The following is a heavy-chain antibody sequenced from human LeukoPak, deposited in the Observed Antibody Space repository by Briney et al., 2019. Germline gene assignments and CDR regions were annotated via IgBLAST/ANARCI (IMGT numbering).Heavy chain of an antibody. D-gene: IGHD3-10*01. CDR3: AREEVVRGVIRCWFDP. V-gene: IGHV1-69*04. J-gene: IGHJ5*02. Sequence: ASVTVSCKASGGTFSSYAISWVRQAPGQGLEWMGRIIPILGIANYAQKFQGRVTITADKSTSTAYMELSSLRSEDTAVYYCAREEVVRGVIRCWFDPWGQGTLVTVSS. CDR1: GGTFSSYA. CDR2: IIPILGIA.